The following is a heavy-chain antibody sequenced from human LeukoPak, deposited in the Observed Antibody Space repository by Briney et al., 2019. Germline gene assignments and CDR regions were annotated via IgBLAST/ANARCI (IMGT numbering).Heavy chain of an antibody. CDR1: GGSFSGYY. V-gene: IGHV4-34*01. J-gene: IGHJ4*02. Sequence: SETLSLTCAVYGGSFSGYYWSWIRQPPGKGLEWIGEINHSGSTNYNPSLKSRVTISVDTSKNQFSLKLSSVTAADTAVYYCARQIYGSDYWGQGTLVTVSS. CDR3: ARQIYGSDY. CDR2: INHSGST. D-gene: IGHD4-17*01.